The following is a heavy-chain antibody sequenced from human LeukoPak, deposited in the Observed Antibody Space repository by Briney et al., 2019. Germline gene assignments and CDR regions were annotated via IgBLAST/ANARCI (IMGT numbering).Heavy chain of an antibody. CDR3: ARVGGGPYYYYGMDV. CDR2: INPNSGGT. Sequence: ASVKVSCKASGGTFSSYAISWVRQAPGQGLEWMGWINPNSGGTNYAQKFQGRVTMTRDTSISTAYMELSSLRSDDTAVYYCARVGGGPYYYYGMDVWGQGTTVTVSS. V-gene: IGHV1-2*02. J-gene: IGHJ6*02. D-gene: IGHD2-15*01. CDR1: GGTFSSYA.